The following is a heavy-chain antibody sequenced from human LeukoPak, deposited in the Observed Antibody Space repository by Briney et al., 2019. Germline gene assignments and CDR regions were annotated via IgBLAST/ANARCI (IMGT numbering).Heavy chain of an antibody. Sequence: GGSLRLSCAASGFTFSSYGMYWVRQAPGKGLEWVAFIRYDGGNKYYADSVKGRFTISRDNSKNTLYLQMNSLRAEDTAVYYCAKDTKAAVATGNWFDPWGQGTLVTVSS. CDR2: IRYDGGNK. CDR3: AKDTKAAVATGNWFDP. V-gene: IGHV3-30*02. CDR1: GFTFSSYG. D-gene: IGHD6-25*01. J-gene: IGHJ5*02.